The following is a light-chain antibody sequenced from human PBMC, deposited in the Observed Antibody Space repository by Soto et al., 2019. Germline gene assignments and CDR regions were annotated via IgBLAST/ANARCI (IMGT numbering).Light chain of an antibody. V-gene: IGKV1D-8*03. J-gene: IGKJ1*01. CDR2: AAS. Sequence: VIWMTQSPSLLSASTGDRVTISCRMSQGISSYLAWYQQKPGKAPELLIYAASALPRGVPSRFSGSASGTEFTLIISSLQPDDSATYYCQQYRSYWTFGQGTKVDIK. CDR1: QGISSY. CDR3: QQYRSYWT.